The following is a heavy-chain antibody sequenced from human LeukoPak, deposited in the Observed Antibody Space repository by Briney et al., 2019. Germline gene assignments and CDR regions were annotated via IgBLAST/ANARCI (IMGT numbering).Heavy chain of an antibody. V-gene: IGHV1-18*01. Sequence: ASVKVSCKASGYTFTSYDINWVRQATGQGLEWMGWISAYNGNTNYAQKVQGRVTMTTDTSTSTAYMELRSLISDDTAIYYCARALGGSWYGSWFDPWGQGTLVTVSS. CDR1: GYTFTSYD. CDR3: ARALGGSWYGSWFDP. D-gene: IGHD6-13*01. CDR2: ISAYNGNT. J-gene: IGHJ5*02.